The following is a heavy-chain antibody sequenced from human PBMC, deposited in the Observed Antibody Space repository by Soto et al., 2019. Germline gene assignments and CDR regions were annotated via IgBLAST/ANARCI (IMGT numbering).Heavy chain of an antibody. Sequence: SETLSLTCTVSGGSISSSSYFWGWIRQPPGKGLEWIGSIYHSGSTSDNPSLRSRVTISVDTSKNQFPLKLSSVTAADTAVYFCARHAGYSSGRRWFDPWGQGTQVTVSS. CDR3: ARHAGYSSGRRWFDP. J-gene: IGHJ5*02. CDR2: IYHSGST. CDR1: GGSISSSSYF. D-gene: IGHD3-22*01. V-gene: IGHV4-39*01.